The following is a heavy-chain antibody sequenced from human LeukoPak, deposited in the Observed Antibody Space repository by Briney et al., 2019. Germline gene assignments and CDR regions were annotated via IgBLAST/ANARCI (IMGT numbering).Heavy chain of an antibody. V-gene: IGHV4-31*03. J-gene: IGHJ4*02. CDR3: ARQDIVVVVAATHRMYYFDY. Sequence: SETLSLTCTVSGGSISSGGYYWSWLRQHPGKGLEWIGYIYYSGSTYYNPSLKSRVTISVDTSKNQFSLKLSSVTAADTAVYYCARQDIVVVVAATHRMYYFDYWGQGTLVTVSS. CDR2: IYYSGST. D-gene: IGHD2-15*01. CDR1: GGSISSGGYY.